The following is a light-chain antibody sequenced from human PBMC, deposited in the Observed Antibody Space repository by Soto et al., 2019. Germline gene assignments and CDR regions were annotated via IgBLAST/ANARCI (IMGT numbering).Light chain of an antibody. CDR3: QQYGSSPQIT. V-gene: IGKV3-20*01. CDR1: HSVSSSY. CDR2: GAS. Sequence: EIVLTQSPGTLSLSPGERATLSCRASHSVSSSYLAWYQQKPGQAPRLLIYGASSRATGIPDRVSGSGSGKDFTLTISRLEPEDFTVYYCQQYGSSPQITNGQGTRLEIK. J-gene: IGKJ5*01.